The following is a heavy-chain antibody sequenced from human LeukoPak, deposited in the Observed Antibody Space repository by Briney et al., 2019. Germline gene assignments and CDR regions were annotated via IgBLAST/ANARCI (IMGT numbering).Heavy chain of an antibody. V-gene: IGHV1-69*13. J-gene: IGHJ6*02. CDR2: IIPIFGTA. CDR3: ARDVQWLVPSYYYGMDV. Sequence: SVKVSCKASGGTFSSYAISWVRQAPGQGLEWMGGIIPIFGTANYAQKFQGRVTITADESTSTAYMGLSSLRSEDTAVYYCARDVQWLVPSYYYGMDVWGQGTTVTVSS. D-gene: IGHD6-19*01. CDR1: GGTFSSYA.